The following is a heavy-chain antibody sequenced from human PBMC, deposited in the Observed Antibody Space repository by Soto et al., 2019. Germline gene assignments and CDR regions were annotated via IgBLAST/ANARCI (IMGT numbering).Heavy chain of an antibody. J-gene: IGHJ4*02. CDR2: IDSTSNYI. CDR1: GFTFSSYS. V-gene: IGHV3-21*01. CDR3: ARDRYGTYSQPWDFDS. D-gene: IGHD1-26*01. Sequence: GGSLRLSCATSGFTFSSYSMNWVRQAPGKGLEWVSSIDSTSNYIYYADSVKGRFTISRDNARNSVYLQMNSLRAEDTAVYYCARDRYGTYSQPWDFDSWGQGTLVTVSS.